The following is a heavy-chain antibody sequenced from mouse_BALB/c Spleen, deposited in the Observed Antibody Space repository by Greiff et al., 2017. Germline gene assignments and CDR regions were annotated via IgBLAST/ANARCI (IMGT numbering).Heavy chain of an antibody. CDR2: INPSTGYT. CDR1: GYTFTSYW. D-gene: IGHD2-14*01. V-gene: IGHV1-7*01. CDR3: ARGYDGDYYAMDY. J-gene: IGHJ4*01. Sequence: VQLQQSGAELAKPGASVKMSCKASGYTFTSYWMHWVKQRPGQGLEWIGYINPSTGYTEYNQKFTDKATLTADKSSSTAYMQLSSLTSEDSAVYYCARGYDGDYYAMDYWGQGTSVTVSS.